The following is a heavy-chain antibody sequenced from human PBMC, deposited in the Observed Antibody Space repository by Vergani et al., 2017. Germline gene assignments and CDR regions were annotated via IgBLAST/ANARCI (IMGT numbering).Heavy chain of an antibody. D-gene: IGHD3-22*01. CDR1: GFTFSSYG. CDR3: ARDLGDYYDSSPSNYYYGMDV. CDR2: IWYDGSNK. V-gene: IGHV3-33*01. Sequence: QVQLVESGGGVVQPGRSLRLSCAASGFTFSSYGMHWVRQAPGKGLEWVAVIWYDGSNKYYADSVKGRFTISRDNSKNTLYLQMNSLRAEDTAVYYCARDLGDYYDSSPSNYYYGMDVWGQGP. J-gene: IGHJ6*02.